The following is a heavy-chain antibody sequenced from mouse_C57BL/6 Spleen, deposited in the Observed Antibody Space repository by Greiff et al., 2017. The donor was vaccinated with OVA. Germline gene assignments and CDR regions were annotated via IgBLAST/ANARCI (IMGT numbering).Heavy chain of an antibody. Sequence: VQLQQPGAELVRPGSSVKLSCKASGYTFTSYWMHWVKQRPIQGLEWIGNIDPSDSETHYNQKFKDKATLTVDKSSSTAYMQLSSLTSEDSAVYYCARMGAGTVPFAYWGQGTLVTVSA. D-gene: IGHD4-1*01. CDR2: IDPSDSET. V-gene: IGHV1-52*01. J-gene: IGHJ3*01. CDR1: GYTFTSYW. CDR3: ARMGAGTVPFAY.